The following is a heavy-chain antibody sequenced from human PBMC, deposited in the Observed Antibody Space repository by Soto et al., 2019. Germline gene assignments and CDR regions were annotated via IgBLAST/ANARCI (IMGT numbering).Heavy chain of an antibody. CDR3: ARDWVNYDILTGYESNFDY. V-gene: IGHV1-18*04. CDR1: GYTFTSYG. D-gene: IGHD3-9*01. CDR2: ISAYNGNT. Sequence: QVQLVQSGAEVKKPGASVKVSCKASGYTFTSYGISWVRQAPGQGLEWMGWISAYNGNTNYAQKLQGRVTMTTDTTTSTAYMELRSLRSDDTAVYYCARDWVNYDILTGYESNFDYWGQGTLVTVSS. J-gene: IGHJ4*02.